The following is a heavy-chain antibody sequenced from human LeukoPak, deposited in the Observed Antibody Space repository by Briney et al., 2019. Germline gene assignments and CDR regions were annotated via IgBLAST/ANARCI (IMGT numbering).Heavy chain of an antibody. V-gene: IGHV3-13*01. D-gene: IGHD3-10*01. J-gene: IGHJ4*02. CDR2: VGTAGDT. Sequence: GGSLRLYCAASGCTFSTYDMHWVRQAAGKGLEWVSAVGTAGDTYYSGSVKGRFTICSENAKSSLFLQMNSLRAGDTAVYYCARSHLYYGAGIDYWGQGTLVTVSS. CDR3: ARSHLYYGAGIDY. CDR1: GCTFSTYD.